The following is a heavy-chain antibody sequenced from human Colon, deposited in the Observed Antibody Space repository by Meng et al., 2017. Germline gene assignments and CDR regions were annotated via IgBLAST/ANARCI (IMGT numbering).Heavy chain of an antibody. D-gene: IGHD3-22*01. CDR3: ARDPPQSGFALDM. J-gene: IGHJ3*02. CDR2: IWYDGVHA. CDR1: GFTFTTHG. V-gene: IGHV3-33*01. Sequence: GESLKISCAASGFTFTTHGMHWVRQAPGKGLEWVAFIWYDGVHAEYADSVKGRFTISRDNSENTLSLQMNNLRVEDTAVYYCARDPPQSGFALDMWGRGTSVTFSS.